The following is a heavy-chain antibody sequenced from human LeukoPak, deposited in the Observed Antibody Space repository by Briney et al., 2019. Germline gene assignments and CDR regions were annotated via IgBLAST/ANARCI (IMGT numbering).Heavy chain of an antibody. D-gene: IGHD6-19*01. Sequence: ASVKVSCKASGYTFTSYPMNWVRQAPGQGLEWMGWINTNTGNPTYAQGSTGRFVFSLDTSVSTAYLQISSLKAEDTAVYYCAREQWQGWRDFDYWGQGTLVTVSS. CDR1: GYTFTSYP. J-gene: IGHJ4*02. CDR3: AREQWQGWRDFDY. V-gene: IGHV7-4-1*02. CDR2: INTNTGNP.